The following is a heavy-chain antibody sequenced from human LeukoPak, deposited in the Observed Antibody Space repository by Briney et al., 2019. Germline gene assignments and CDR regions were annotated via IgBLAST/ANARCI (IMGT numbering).Heavy chain of an antibody. CDR1: VFTVSSNY. D-gene: IGHD1-26*01. CDR2: IYSDGST. Sequence: GGSLRLSCAAFVFTVSSNYMSWVRQAPGKGLEWVSEIYSDGSTYYAASVKGRFSISRDNSKNTVYLQMNGLRGEDTAVYYCAREMREHGVFDIWGQGTMVTVSS. J-gene: IGHJ3*02. CDR3: AREMREHGVFDI. V-gene: IGHV3-53*01.